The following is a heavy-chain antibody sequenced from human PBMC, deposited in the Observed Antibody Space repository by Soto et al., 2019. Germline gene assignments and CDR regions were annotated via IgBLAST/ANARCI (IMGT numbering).Heavy chain of an antibody. Sequence: PPETLSLTCTVSGGSISSSSYYWGWIRQPPGKGLEWIGSIYYSGSTYYNPSLKSRVTISVDTSKNQFSLKLSSVTAADTAVYYCARNTVTTFPNWFDPWGQGTLVTVSS. J-gene: IGHJ5*02. D-gene: IGHD4-17*01. CDR2: IYYSGST. CDR3: ARNTVTTFPNWFDP. V-gene: IGHV4-39*01. CDR1: GGSISSSSYY.